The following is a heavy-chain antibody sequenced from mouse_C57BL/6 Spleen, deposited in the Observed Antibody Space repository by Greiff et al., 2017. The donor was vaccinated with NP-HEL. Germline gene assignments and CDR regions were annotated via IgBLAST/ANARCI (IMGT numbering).Heavy chain of an antibody. Sequence: EVQLQESGPVLVKPGASVKMSCKASGYTFTDYYMNWVKQSHGKSLEWIGVINPYNGGTSYNQKFKGKATLTVDKSSSTAYMELNSLTSEDSAVYYCARRNWDGDYYAMDYWGQGTSVTVSS. CDR3: ARRNWDGDYYAMDY. V-gene: IGHV1-19*01. J-gene: IGHJ4*01. D-gene: IGHD4-1*01. CDR1: GYTFTDYY. CDR2: INPYNGGT.